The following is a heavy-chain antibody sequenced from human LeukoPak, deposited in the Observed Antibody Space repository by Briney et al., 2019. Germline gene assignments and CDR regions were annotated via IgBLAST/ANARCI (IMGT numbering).Heavy chain of an antibody. Sequence: ASVKASCKTSGYTFTSYVISGVRPAPGRGPEWLGWINTNNGNTHYAQSLQDRVTLTTDTSTSTAYMELRSLKSDDTAIYYCARGVSGVTPPWGQGTLVIVSS. V-gene: IGHV1-18*01. CDR2: INTNNGNT. CDR1: GYTFTSYV. D-gene: IGHD4-23*01. J-gene: IGHJ5*02. CDR3: ARGVSGVTPP.